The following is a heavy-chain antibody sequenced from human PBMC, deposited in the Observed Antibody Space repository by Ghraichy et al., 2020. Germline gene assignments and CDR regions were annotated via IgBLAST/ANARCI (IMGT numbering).Heavy chain of an antibody. CDR3: ASTDSSGSGPSYYGMDV. Sequence: SQTLSLTCAVYGGSFSGYYWSWIRQPPGKGLEWIGEINHSGSTNYNPSLKSRVTISVDTSKNQFSLKLSSVTAADTAVYYCASTDSSGSGPSYYGMDVWGQGTTVTVSS. V-gene: IGHV4-34*01. J-gene: IGHJ6*02. D-gene: IGHD3-22*01. CDR2: INHSGST. CDR1: GGSFSGYY.